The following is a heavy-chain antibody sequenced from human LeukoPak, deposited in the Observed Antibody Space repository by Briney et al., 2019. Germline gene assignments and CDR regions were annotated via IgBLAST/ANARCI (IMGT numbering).Heavy chain of an antibody. CDR2: INPNSGGT. CDR1: GYTFTGYY. V-gene: IGHV1-2*02. D-gene: IGHD3-3*01. J-gene: IGHJ4*02. CDR3: ARDLDGLRFLEWLLPQHY. Sequence: ASVKVSCKASGYTFTGYYMHWVRQAPGQGLEWMGWINPNSGGTNYAQKFQGRVTMTRDTSISTAYMELSRLRSDDTAVYYCARDLDGLRFLEWLLPQHYWGQGTLVTVSS.